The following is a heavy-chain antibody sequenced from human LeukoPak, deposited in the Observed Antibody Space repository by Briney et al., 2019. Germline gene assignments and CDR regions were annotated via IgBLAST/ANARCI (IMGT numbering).Heavy chain of an antibody. J-gene: IGHJ3*02. V-gene: IGHV4-59*08. CDR3: GRQRKRNDAFDI. CDR2: IYYSGNT. Sequence: SETLSLTCTVSGGSISSYYWSWIRQPPGKGLEWIGYIYYSGNTNYNPSLKSRVTISVDTSKNQFSLKVTSVTAADTAVYYCGRQRKRNDAFDIWGPGTKVTVSS. CDR1: GGSISSYY.